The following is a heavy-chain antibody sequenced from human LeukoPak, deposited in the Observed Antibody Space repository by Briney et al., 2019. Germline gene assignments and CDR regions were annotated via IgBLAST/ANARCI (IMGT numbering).Heavy chain of an antibody. CDR1: GISFTNAW. CDR3: TTDRGITARPAFDS. D-gene: IGHD6-6*01. Sequence: GGSLRLSCATSGISFTNAWMTWVRQAPGKGLEWVGRIKSKTDGGTIDYAAPVEGRFTILRDDSKMTLYLQMNSLKIEDTAVYYCTTDRGITARPAFDSWGQGTLVIVSS. V-gene: IGHV3-15*01. J-gene: IGHJ4*02. CDR2: IKSKTDGGTI.